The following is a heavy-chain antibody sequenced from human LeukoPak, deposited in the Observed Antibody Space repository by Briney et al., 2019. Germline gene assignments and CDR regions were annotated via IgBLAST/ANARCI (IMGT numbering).Heavy chain of an antibody. CDR3: AKMTYYYDSGDYYYDY. V-gene: IGHV3-30*18. Sequence: PGGSLRLSCAASGFTFSSYGMHWVRQAPGKGLEWVAVISYDGSNKYYADSVKGRFTISRDNSKNTLYLQMDSLRAEDTAVYYCAKMTYYYDSGDYYYDYWGQGTLVTVSS. CDR2: ISYDGSNK. CDR1: GFTFSSYG. J-gene: IGHJ4*02. D-gene: IGHD3-22*01.